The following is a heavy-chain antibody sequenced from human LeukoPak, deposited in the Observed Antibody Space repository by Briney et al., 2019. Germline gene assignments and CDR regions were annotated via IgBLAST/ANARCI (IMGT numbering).Heavy chain of an antibody. V-gene: IGHV4-59*01. CDR3: ASGGMSAMVTY. CDR1: GGSISSYY. Sequence: SETLSLTCTVSGGSISSYYWSWIRQPPGKGLEWIGYIYYSGSTNYNPSLKSRVTISVDTSKNQFSLKLSSVTAADTAVYYCASGGMSAMVTYWGQGTLVTVSS. CDR2: IYYSGST. D-gene: IGHD5-18*01. J-gene: IGHJ4*02.